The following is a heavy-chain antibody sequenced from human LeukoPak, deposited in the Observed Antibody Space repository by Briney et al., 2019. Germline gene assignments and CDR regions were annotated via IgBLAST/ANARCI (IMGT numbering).Heavy chain of an antibody. CDR1: GFTSSSYG. V-gene: IGHV3-30*02. D-gene: IGHD3-10*01. CDR2: IRYDGSNK. CDR3: AKDGSNYYGSGSYFDY. Sequence: PGGSLRLSCAASGFTSSSYGMHWVRQAPGKGLEWVAFIRYDGSNKYYADSVKGRFTISRDNSKNTLYLQMNSLRAEDTAVYYCAKDGSNYYGSGSYFDYWGQGTLVTVSS. J-gene: IGHJ4*02.